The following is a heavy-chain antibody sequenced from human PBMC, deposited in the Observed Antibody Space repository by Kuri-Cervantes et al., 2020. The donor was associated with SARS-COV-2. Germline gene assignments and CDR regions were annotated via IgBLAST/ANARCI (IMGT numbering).Heavy chain of an antibody. J-gene: IGHJ6*03. Sequence: GESLKISCAASGFTFSSYSMNWVRQAPGKGLEWVSSISSSSSYIYYADSVKGRFTISRDNAKNSLYLQTNSLRAEDTAVYYCARGWDHYYYYYMDVRGKGTTVTVSS. CDR1: GFTFSSYS. CDR2: ISSSSSYI. CDR3: ARGWDHYYYYYMDV. D-gene: IGHD1-26*01. V-gene: IGHV3-21*01.